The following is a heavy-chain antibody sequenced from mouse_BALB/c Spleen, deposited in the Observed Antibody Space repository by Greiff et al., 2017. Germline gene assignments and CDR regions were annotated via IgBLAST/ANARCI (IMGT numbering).Heavy chain of an antibody. CDR2: INPSNGGT. D-gene: IGHD4-1*01. Sequence: QVQLQQSGAELVKPGASVKFSCNASGYTFTSYYMYWVKQRPRQGLEWIGEINPSNGGTNFNEKFKSKATLTVDKSSSTAYMQLSSLTSEDSAVYYCTRPNWGFDYWGEGTTLTVSS. V-gene: IGHV1S81*02. CDR3: TRPNWGFDY. CDR1: GYTFTSYY. J-gene: IGHJ2*01.